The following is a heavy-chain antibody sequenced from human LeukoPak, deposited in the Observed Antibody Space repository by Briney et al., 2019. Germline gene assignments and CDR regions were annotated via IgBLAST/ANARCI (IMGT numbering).Heavy chain of an antibody. CDR3: ARDSGTDIVATNGQEY. CDR1: GFTVSSNY. CDR2: IYSGGGT. V-gene: IGHV3-53*01. Sequence: PGGSLRLSCAASGFTVSSNYMSWVRQAPGKGREWASVIYSGGGTYYADSVKGRFTISRDNAKNSLYLQMNSLRAEDTAVYYRARDSGTDIVATNGQEYWGQGTLVTVSS. D-gene: IGHD5-12*01. J-gene: IGHJ4*02.